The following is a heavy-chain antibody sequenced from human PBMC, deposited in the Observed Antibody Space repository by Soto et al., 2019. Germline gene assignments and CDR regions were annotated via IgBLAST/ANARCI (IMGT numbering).Heavy chain of an antibody. V-gene: IGHV4-39*01. CDR3: VSQRTTVPTQTYFDY. CDR1: GGSVTNSSYY. CDR2: VYYRGGS. D-gene: IGHD4-17*01. Sequence: SVTLSFTCTVSGGSVTNSSYYWGWIRQSPGKGLEWIGSVYYRGGSYSKSCVRSRVTISVHTSKNRFSLSLNSVTASDTAVYLCVSQRTTVPTQTYFDYWGPGALVTVSS. J-gene: IGHJ4*02.